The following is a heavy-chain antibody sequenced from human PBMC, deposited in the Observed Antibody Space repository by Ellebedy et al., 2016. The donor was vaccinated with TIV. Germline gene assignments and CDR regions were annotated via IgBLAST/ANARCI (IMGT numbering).Heavy chain of an antibody. CDR1: GYTFTSYG. J-gene: IGHJ6*02. V-gene: IGHV1-18*01. CDR2: ISAYNGNT. Sequence: AASVKVSCKASGYTFTSYGISWARQAPGQGLEWMGWISAYNGNTNYAQKLQGRVTMTTDTSTSTAYMELRSLRSDDTAVYYCARDPGASGNYYGMDVWGQGTTVTVSS. CDR3: ARDPGASGNYYGMDV. D-gene: IGHD3-10*01.